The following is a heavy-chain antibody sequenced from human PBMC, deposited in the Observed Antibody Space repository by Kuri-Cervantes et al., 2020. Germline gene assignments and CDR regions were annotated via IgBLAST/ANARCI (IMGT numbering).Heavy chain of an antibody. J-gene: IGHJ4*02. V-gene: IGHV1-18*01. D-gene: IGHD3-3*01. CDR1: GYTFTSYD. CDR3: ARLGRLTIFGVDASEIDY. Sequence: ASVKVSCKASGYTFTSYDINWVRQATGQGLEWMGWISAYNGNTNYAQKLQGRVTMTTDTSTSTAYMELRSLRSDDTAVYYCARLGRLTIFGVDASEIDYWGQGTLVTVSS. CDR2: ISAYNGNT.